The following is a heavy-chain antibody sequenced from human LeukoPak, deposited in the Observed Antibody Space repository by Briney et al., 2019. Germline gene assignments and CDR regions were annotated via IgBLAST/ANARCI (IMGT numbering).Heavy chain of an antibody. CDR1: GFTFSSYA. V-gene: IGHV3-23*01. D-gene: IGHD6-19*01. CDR2: ISGSGGST. J-gene: IGHJ4*02. Sequence: GGSLRLSCAASGFTFSSYAMSWVRQAPGKGLKWVSAISGSGGSTYYADSVKGRFTISRDNSKNTLYLQMNSLRAEDTAVYYCAKRRRGEAVAGTFDYWGQGTLVTVSS. CDR3: AKRRRGEAVAGTFDY.